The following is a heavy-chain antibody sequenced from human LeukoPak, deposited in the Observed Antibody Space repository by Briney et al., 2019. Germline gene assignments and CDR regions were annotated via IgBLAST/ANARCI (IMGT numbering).Heavy chain of an antibody. CDR2: ISFDGSNK. Sequence: PGRSLRLSCAASEFTFSNYGMHWVRQAPGKGLEWVAVISFDGSNKYYADSVKGRFTISRDNSKNTLYLQMNSLRAEDTAVYYCAKDRRGGYQLLFVDFWGQGTLDTVSS. V-gene: IGHV3-30*18. CDR3: AKDRRGGYQLLFVDF. D-gene: IGHD2-2*01. J-gene: IGHJ4*02. CDR1: EFTFSNYG.